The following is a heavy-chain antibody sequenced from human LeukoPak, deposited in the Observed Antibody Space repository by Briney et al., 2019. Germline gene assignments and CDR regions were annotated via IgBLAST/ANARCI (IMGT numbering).Heavy chain of an antibody. Sequence: PGGSLRLSCAASGFTFSGSAMHWVRQASGKGLEWVGRIRSKANSYATAYAASVKGRFTISRDDSKNTAYLQMNSLKTEDPAVYYCTRLAGGAPYYYDSSGYYWGQGTLVTVSS. V-gene: IGHV3-73*01. CDR3: TRLAGGAPYYYDSSGYY. J-gene: IGHJ4*02. CDR1: GFTFSGSA. CDR2: IRSKANSYAT. D-gene: IGHD3-22*01.